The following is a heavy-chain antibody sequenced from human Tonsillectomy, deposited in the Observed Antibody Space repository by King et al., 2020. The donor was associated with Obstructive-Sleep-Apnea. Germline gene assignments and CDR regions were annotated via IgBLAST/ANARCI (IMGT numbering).Heavy chain of an antibody. CDR3: ARTGNYYGSGSYYNRVIDY. Sequence: QLQESGPGLVKPSETLSLTCTVSGGSISSYYWSWIRQPPGKGLEWIGYIYYSGSTNYNPSLKSRVTISVDTSKNQFSLKLSSVTAADTAVYYCARTGNYYGSGSYYNRVIDYWGQGTLVTVSS. J-gene: IGHJ4*02. CDR1: GGSISSYY. D-gene: IGHD3-10*01. CDR2: IYYSGST. V-gene: IGHV4-59*08.